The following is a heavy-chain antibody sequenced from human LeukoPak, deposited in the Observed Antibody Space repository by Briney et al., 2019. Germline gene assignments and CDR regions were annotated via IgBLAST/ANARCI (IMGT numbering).Heavy chain of an antibody. D-gene: IGHD2-21*02. J-gene: IGHJ1*01. V-gene: IGHV5-51*01. Sequence: GESLKISCKGSGYSFTSYWIGWVRPMPGKGLEWMGIIYPGDSDTRYSPSFQGQVTISADKSISTAYLQWSSLKASDTAMYYCASYCGGDCYPSGAEYFQHWGQGTLVTVSS. CDR2: IYPGDSDT. CDR1: GYSFTSYW. CDR3: ASYCGGDCYPSGAEYFQH.